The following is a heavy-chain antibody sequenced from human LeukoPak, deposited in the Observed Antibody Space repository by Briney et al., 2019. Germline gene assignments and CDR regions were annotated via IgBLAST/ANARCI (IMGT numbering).Heavy chain of an antibody. J-gene: IGHJ5*02. D-gene: IGHD3-3*01. V-gene: IGHV4-61*02. Sequence: SETLSLTCTVSGVSISSGSYYWSWIRQPAGKGLEWIGRIYTSGSTNYNPSLKSRVTISVDTSKNQFSLKLSSVTAADTAVYYCARDQGDFWSGYYHENNWFDPWGQGTLVTVSS. CDR1: GVSISSGSYY. CDR3: ARDQGDFWSGYYHENNWFDP. CDR2: IYTSGST.